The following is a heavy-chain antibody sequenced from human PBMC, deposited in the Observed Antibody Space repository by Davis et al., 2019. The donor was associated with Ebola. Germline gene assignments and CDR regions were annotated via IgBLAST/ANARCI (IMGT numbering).Heavy chain of an antibody. CDR2: ISYDGTNK. J-gene: IGHJ1*01. CDR1: GFSLSYYT. V-gene: IGHV3-30-3*01. Sequence: PGASLRLSCTAFGFSLSYYTMHWVRQAPDKGLEWVAVISYDGTNKYYADSVKGRFTISRDNSKNTLYLQMSSLRTEDTAMYYCANLTLVRGPLYWGQGTLVTVSS. CDR3: ANLTLVRGPLY. D-gene: IGHD3-10*01.